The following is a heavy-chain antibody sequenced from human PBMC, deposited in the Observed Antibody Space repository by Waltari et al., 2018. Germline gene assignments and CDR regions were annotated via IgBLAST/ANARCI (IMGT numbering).Heavy chain of an antibody. D-gene: IGHD4-17*01. CDR1: GFTFSSYS. J-gene: IGHJ4*02. CDR2: ISSSSSTN. CDR3: ARTRAVTNGFDY. Sequence: EVQLVESGGGLVQPGGSLRLSCAASGFTFSSYSMNWVRQAPGEGREWGSYISSSSSTNYDADSVKGRLTIARDNAKNSLYRQMNSLRAEDTAVYYCARTRAVTNGFDYWGQGTLVTVSS. V-gene: IGHV3-48*01.